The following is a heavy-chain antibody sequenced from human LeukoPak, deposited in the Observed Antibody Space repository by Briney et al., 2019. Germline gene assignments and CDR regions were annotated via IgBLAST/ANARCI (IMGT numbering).Heavy chain of an antibody. Sequence: ASVKVSCKASGYTFTSYYMHWVRQAPGQGLEWMGGIIPIFGTANYAQKFQGRVTITADESTSTAYMELSSLRSEDTAVYYCARGSVTRLPNAFDIWGQGTMVTVSS. V-gene: IGHV1-69*13. CDR3: ARGSVTRLPNAFDI. CDR1: GYTFTSYY. CDR2: IIPIFGTA. D-gene: IGHD4-17*01. J-gene: IGHJ3*02.